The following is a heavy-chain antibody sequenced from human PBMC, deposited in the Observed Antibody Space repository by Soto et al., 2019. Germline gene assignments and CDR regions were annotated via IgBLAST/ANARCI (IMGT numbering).Heavy chain of an antibody. CDR3: ARAMGIAVAADAFDI. CDR2: IIPIFGTA. CDR1: GGTFSSYA. V-gene: IGHV1-69*06. Sequence: GASVEVSCKESGGTFSSYAISWVRQAPGQGLEWMGGIIPIFGTANYAQKFQGRVTITADKSTSTAYMELSSLRSEDTAVYYCARAMGIAVAADAFDIWGQGTMVTVS. J-gene: IGHJ3*02. D-gene: IGHD6-19*01.